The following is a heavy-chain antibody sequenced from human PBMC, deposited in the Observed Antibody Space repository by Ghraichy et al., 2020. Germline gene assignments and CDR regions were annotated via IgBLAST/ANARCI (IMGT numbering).Heavy chain of an antibody. Sequence: GESLNISCAASGFTFSSYGMHWVRQAPGKGLEWVAVIWYDGSNKYYADSVKGRFTISRDNSKNTLYLQMNSLRAEDTAVYYCASGGYSSGWTNYYDSSGYYRGLDYWGQGTLVTVSS. CDR3: ASGGYSSGWTNYYDSSGYYRGLDY. CDR1: GFTFSSYG. CDR2: IWYDGSNK. J-gene: IGHJ4*02. V-gene: IGHV3-33*01. D-gene: IGHD3-22*01.